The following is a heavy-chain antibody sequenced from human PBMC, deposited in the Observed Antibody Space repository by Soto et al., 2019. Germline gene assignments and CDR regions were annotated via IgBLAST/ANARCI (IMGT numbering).Heavy chain of an antibody. CDR3: ARESRTPGPHWFDP. V-gene: IGHV6-1*01. J-gene: IGHJ5*02. Sequence: SQTLSFTFAISGDSVSSNSAAWNWIRQSPSRGLEWLGRTYYRSKWYNDYAVSVKSRITINPDTSKNQFSLQLNSVTPEDTAVYYCARESRTPGPHWFDPWGQGTLVTVSS. CDR1: GDSVSSNSAA. CDR2: TYYRSKWYN. D-gene: IGHD1-7*01.